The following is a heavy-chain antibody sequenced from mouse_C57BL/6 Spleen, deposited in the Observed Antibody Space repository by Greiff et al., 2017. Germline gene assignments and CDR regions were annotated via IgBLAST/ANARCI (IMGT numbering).Heavy chain of an antibody. D-gene: IGHD2-3*01. CDR3: ARSDYDGYYGAY. V-gene: IGHV1-80*01. CDR2: IYPGDGDT. CDR1: GYAFSSYW. J-gene: IGHJ3*01. Sequence: VQLQQSGAELVKPGASVKISCKASGYAFSSYWMNWVKQRPGKGLEWIGQIYPGDGDTNYNGKFKGKATLTADKSSSTAYMQLRSLTSEDSAVYFCARSDYDGYYGAYWGQGTLVTVSA.